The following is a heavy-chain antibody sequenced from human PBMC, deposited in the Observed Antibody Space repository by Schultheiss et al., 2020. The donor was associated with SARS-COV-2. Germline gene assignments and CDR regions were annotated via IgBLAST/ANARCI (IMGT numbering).Heavy chain of an antibody. D-gene: IGHD6-13*01. Sequence: SETLSLTCTVSGGSISSSSYYWSWIRQPPGKGLEWIGYIYYSGSTNYNPSLKSRVTISVDTSKNQFSLKLSSVTAADTAVYYCARRLYSSDAFDIWGQGTMVTVSS. CDR2: IYYSGST. J-gene: IGHJ3*02. CDR3: ARRLYSSDAFDI. V-gene: IGHV4-61*05. CDR1: GGSISSSSYY.